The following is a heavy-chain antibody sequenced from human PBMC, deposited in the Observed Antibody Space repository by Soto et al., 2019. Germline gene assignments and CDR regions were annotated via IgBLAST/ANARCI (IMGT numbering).Heavy chain of an antibody. J-gene: IGHJ4*02. CDR3: ARYRKLRFGYRSWYFDY. CDR1: GGSISSSNW. V-gene: IGHV4-4*02. Sequence: QVQLQESGPGLVKPSGTLSLTCAVSGGSISSSNWWSWVRQPPGKGLEWIGEIYHSGSTNYNPSHNSRVTISEDKSKIQYSLKLSYVTPADTAVYYCARYRKLRFGYRSWYFDYWGQGTLVTGSS. D-gene: IGHD3-10*01. CDR2: IYHSGST.